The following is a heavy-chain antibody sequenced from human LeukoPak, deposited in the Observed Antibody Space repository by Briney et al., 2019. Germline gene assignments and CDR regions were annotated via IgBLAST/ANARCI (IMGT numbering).Heavy chain of an antibody. J-gene: IGHJ3*02. CDR1: GYTLTGYY. V-gene: IGHV1-2*02. Sequence: ASVKVSCKASGYTLTGYYMHWVRQAPGQGLEWMGWINPNSGGTNYAQKFQGRVTMTRDTSISTAYMELSRLRSDDTAVYYCARDLFTRSDAFDIWGQGTMVTVSS. CDR3: ARDLFTRSDAFDI. CDR2: INPNSGGT.